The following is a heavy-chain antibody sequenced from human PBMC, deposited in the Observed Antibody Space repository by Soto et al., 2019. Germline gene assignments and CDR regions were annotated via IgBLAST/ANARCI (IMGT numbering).Heavy chain of an antibody. Sequence: EVQLVESGGGLVQPGGSLRLSCAASGFTFSSYWMHWVRQAPGKGLVWVARINSDGSSIRYADSVKGRFTIPRDNAKNTLHLQMNSLGDEDTAVNYCAKRTSVSGNYYFDYWGQGILVTVSS. J-gene: IGHJ4*02. CDR2: INSDGSSI. V-gene: IGHV3-74*01. CDR1: GFTFSSYW. D-gene: IGHD3-10*01. CDR3: AKRTSVSGNYYFDY.